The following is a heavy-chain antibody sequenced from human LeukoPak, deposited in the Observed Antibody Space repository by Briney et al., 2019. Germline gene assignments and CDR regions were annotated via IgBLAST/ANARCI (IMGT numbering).Heavy chain of an antibody. CDR3: ARRYTTSEIFDY. D-gene: IGHD6-13*01. Sequence: GESLKISCKGSGYSFPNYWIGWGRQMPGKGLEWLGIIYPGDSDTRYSPSFQGQVTILADKSISTAYLQWSSLKASDTAMYYCARRYTTSEIFDYWGQGTLVTVSS. J-gene: IGHJ4*02. CDR1: GYSFPNYW. V-gene: IGHV5-51*01. CDR2: IYPGDSDT.